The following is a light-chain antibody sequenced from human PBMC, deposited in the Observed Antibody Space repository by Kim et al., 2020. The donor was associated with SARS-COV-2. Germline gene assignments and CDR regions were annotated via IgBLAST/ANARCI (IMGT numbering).Light chain of an antibody. CDR1: QSVLHSSNNKNY. V-gene: IGKV4-1*01. CDR2: WAS. CDR3: QQYYTPPYT. J-gene: IGKJ2*01. Sequence: SATINCKSSQSVLHSSNNKNYLAWYQQKPGQPPKLLIYWASTRESGVPDRLSGSGSGTDFTLTISSLQAEDVAVYSCQQYYTPPYTFGQWTKLEI.